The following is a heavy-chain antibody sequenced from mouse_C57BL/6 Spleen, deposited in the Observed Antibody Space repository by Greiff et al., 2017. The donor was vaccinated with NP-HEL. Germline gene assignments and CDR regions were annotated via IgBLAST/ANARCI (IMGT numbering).Heavy chain of an antibody. J-gene: IGHJ3*01. V-gene: IGHV1-9*01. CDR3: ARPLYYGNYDFAY. D-gene: IGHD2-1*01. CDR1: GYTFTGYW. Sequence: QVQLKESGAELMKPGASVKLSCKATGYTFTGYWIEWVKQRPGHGLEWIGEILPGSGSTNYNEKFKGKATFTADTSSNTAYMQLSSLTTEDSAIYYCARPLYYGNYDFAYWGQGTLVTVSA. CDR2: ILPGSGST.